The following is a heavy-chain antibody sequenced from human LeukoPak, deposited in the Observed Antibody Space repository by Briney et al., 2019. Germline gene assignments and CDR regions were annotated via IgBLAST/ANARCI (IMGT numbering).Heavy chain of an antibody. CDR3: ARDIRVVITGSFDS. CDR2: INWNGDST. Sequence: GGSLRLSCAASGFSFDDYGLTSVRQAPGKGLEWVSGINWNGDSTDYADSVKGRFTISRDNAKNSLYLQMNSLRAEDTALYYCARDIRVVITGSFDSWGQGTLVTVSS. D-gene: IGHD3-22*01. V-gene: IGHV3-20*04. CDR1: GFSFDDYG. J-gene: IGHJ4*02.